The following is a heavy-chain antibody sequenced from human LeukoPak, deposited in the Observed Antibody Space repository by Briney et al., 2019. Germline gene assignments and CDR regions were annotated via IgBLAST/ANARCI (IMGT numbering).Heavy chain of an antibody. CDR3: AKAPVTTCSGAYCYPFDY. CDR1: GFTLSSYV. Sequence: GGSLRLSCAASGFTLSSYVMSWVRQAPGKGLEWVSAISVSGNTYHADSVKGRFTISRDSSKNTLYLQMNRLRAEDAAVYYCAKAPVTTCSGAYCYPFDYWGQGTLVTVSS. J-gene: IGHJ4*02. CDR2: ISVSGNT. D-gene: IGHD2-21*01. V-gene: IGHV3-23*01.